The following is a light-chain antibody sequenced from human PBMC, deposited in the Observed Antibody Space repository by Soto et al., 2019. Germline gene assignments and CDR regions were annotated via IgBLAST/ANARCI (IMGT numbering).Light chain of an antibody. Sequence: QSVLTQPPSASGSPGQSVTISCTGTSSDVGGYEYVSWYQQHPGKAPKLMIYEVSEWPSGVPDRFSGSKSGNTASLTVSGLQAEDEAEYYCSSYGGTNNLVFGGGTQLTVL. CDR2: EVS. V-gene: IGLV2-8*01. CDR1: SSDVGGYEY. J-gene: IGLJ2*01. CDR3: SSYGGTNNLV.